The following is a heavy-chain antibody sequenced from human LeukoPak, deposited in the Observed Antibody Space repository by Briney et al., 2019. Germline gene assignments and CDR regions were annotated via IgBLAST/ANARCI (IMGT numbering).Heavy chain of an antibody. CDR1: GFTFSTYW. CDR3: ARGFWTGVEY. V-gene: IGHV3-74*01. J-gene: IGHJ4*02. D-gene: IGHD3/OR15-3a*01. CDR2: IKSDGSDT. Sequence: GGSLRLSCAASGFTFSTYWMHWVRQAPGEGLVWVSRIKSDGSDTSYADSVKGRFTISRDNARNTLYLQMNSLRAEDTAVYYCARGFWTGVEYWGQGTLVTVSS.